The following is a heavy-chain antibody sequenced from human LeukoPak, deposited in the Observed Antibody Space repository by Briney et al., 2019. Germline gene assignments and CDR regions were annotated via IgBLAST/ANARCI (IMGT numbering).Heavy chain of an antibody. D-gene: IGHD1-26*01. CDR3: AHSVIVGSTLGYFDY. CDR1: GFSLSTSGVG. Sequence: SGPTLANPTQTLTLTCTFSGFSLSTSGVGVGWIRQPPGKALEWLALIYSNDDKRYSPSLKTRLTITKDTSKNQVVLTMTNMDPVDTATYSCAHSVIVGSTLGYFDYWGQGTLVTVSS. V-gene: IGHV2-5*01. CDR2: IYSNDDK. J-gene: IGHJ4*02.